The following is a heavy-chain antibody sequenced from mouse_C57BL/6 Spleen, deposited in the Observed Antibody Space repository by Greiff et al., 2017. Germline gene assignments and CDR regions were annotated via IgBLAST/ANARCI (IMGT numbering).Heavy chain of an antibody. D-gene: IGHD2-1*01. CDR2: IYPGDGDT. V-gene: IGHV1-82*01. CDR3: ARRGGNYEDYFDY. CDR1: GYAFSSSW. J-gene: IGHJ2*01. Sequence: VKLVESGPELVKPGASVKISCKASGYAFSSSWMNWVKQRPGKGLEWIGRIYPGDGDTNYNGKFKGKATLTADKSSSTAYMQLSSLTSEDSAVYFCARRGGNYEDYFDYWGQGTTLTVSS.